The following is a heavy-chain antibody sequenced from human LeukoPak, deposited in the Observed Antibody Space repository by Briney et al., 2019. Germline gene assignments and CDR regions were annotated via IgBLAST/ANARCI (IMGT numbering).Heavy chain of an antibody. CDR1: GYTFTGYY. CDR3: ARRFSYKGDYYFDY. CDR2: ISPNSGGT. J-gene: IGHJ4*02. V-gene: IGHV1-2*02. Sequence: ASVTVSCKASGYTFTGYYIHWVRQAPGQGLEWMGWISPNSGGTNYAQKFQGRVTMTRDTSISTAYMELSRLRSDDTAVYYCARRFSYKGDYYFDYWGQGTLVTVSS. D-gene: IGHD3-10*01.